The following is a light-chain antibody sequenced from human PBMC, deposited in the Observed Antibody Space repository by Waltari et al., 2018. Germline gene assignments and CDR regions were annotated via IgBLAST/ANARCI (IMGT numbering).Light chain of an antibody. CDR3: CSYTGTYTHWV. CDR1: SNDVGAYNY. CDR2: DVS. Sequence: QSALTQPRPVSGSPGQSVTISCTGTSNDVGAYNYVSWHQQHPGKAPKLMNYDVSKRPSGVPDRFSASKSGNTASLTISGLQAEDEADYYCCSYTGTYTHWVFGGGTKLTVL. V-gene: IGLV2-11*01. J-gene: IGLJ3*02.